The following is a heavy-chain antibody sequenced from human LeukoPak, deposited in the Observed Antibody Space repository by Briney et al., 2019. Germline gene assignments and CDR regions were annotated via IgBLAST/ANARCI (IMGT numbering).Heavy chain of an antibody. D-gene: IGHD2-2*01. V-gene: IGHV3-74*01. CDR2: INSDGSST. Sequence: GGSLRLSCAASGFTFSSYWMHWVRQAPGKGLVWVSRINSDGSSTSYADSVKGRFTISRGNAKNTLYLQMNSLRAEDTAVYYCARESHQFRYAFDIWGQGAMVTVSS. J-gene: IGHJ3*02. CDR3: ARESHQFRYAFDI. CDR1: GFTFSSYW.